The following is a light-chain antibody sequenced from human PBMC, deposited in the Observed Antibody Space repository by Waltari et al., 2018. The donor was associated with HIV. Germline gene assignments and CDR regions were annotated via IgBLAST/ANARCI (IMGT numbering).Light chain of an antibody. J-gene: IGLJ2*01. CDR2: DVS. CDR1: RRDVGGYNT. CDR3: SSYTSSSTFYVV. Sequence: QSALTQPASVSGSRSQSITLPSTGNRRDVGGYNTVSSSQQHPGKAPKLMIYDVSNRPSGVSNRFSGSKSGNTASLTISGLQAEDEADYYCSSYTSSSTFYVVFGGGTKLTVL. V-gene: IGLV2-14*01.